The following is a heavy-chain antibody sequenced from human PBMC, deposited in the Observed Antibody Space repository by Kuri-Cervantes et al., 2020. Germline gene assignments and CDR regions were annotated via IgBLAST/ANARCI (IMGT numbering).Heavy chain of an antibody. V-gene: IGHV4-39*01. CDR2: IYYSGST. CDR3: ARQHPYYYDSSGYYRGDWFDP. D-gene: IGHD3-22*01. Sequence: WVRQAPGKGLEWIGSIYYSGSTYYNPSLKSRVTISVDTSKNQFSLKLSSVTAADTAVYYCARQHPYYYDSSGYYRGDWFDPWGQGTLVTVSS. J-gene: IGHJ5*02.